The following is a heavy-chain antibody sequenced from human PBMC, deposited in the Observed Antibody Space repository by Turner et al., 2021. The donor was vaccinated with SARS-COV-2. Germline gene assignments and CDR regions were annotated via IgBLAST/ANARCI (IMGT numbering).Heavy chain of an antibody. V-gene: IGHV3-30*03. J-gene: IGHJ2*01. D-gene: IGHD1-26*01. CDR2: ISYAGDNT. CDR1: GFTFDDYA. CDR3: ARGGVKMSTIYWYFDL. Sequence: VQLVESGGGLVQPGRSLRLSCAASGFTFDDYAMHWVRQAPGKGLEWVAVISYAGDNTKYADSVKGRFTVSRDTSKSTLFLQINSLKSEDTAVYYCARGGVKMSTIYWYFDLWGRGTLVTVSS.